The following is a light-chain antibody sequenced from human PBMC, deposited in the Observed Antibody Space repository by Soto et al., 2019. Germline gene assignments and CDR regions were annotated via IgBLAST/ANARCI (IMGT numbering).Light chain of an antibody. J-gene: IGKJ5*01. CDR2: AAS. CDR3: QQAYSFPVT. CDR1: QGLSSW. V-gene: IGKV1D-12*01. Sequence: DIQMTQSPSSISASVGDRVTITCRASQGLSSWLAWYQQRPGKAPKLLIYAASNLQSGVPSRFSGSGSGTDFTLTIDSLQPEDFATYYCQQAYSFPVTFGQGTRLEIK.